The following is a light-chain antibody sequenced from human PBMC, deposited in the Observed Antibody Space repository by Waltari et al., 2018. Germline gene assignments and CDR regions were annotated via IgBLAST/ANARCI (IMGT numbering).Light chain of an antibody. Sequence: SFVLTQPPSVSVAPGKTARITCGGNNIGSKSVYWYQQKPGQAPVLVIYYDNDRPSGIPERFSGSNSGNTATLTITRVEAGDEAAYYCQLWDSSSDHVLFGGGTKLTVL. J-gene: IGLJ2*01. CDR1: NIGSKS. V-gene: IGLV3-21*04. CDR3: QLWDSSSDHVL. CDR2: YDN.